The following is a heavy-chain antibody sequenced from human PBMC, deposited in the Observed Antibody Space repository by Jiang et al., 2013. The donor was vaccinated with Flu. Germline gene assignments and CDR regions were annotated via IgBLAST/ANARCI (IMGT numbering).Heavy chain of an antibody. D-gene: IGHD3-10*01. Sequence: VQLVESGGGVVQPGRSLRLSCAASGFTFSSYGMHWVRQAPGKGLEWVATILHDGSKKYYADFVKGRFTISRDNSKNTLSLQMNSLRAEDTAVYYCARGDGSGSYYSIEYWGQGTLVTVSS. CDR2: ILHDGSKK. J-gene: IGHJ4*02. CDR1: GFTFSSYG. CDR3: ARGDGSGSYYSIEY. V-gene: IGHV3-33*05.